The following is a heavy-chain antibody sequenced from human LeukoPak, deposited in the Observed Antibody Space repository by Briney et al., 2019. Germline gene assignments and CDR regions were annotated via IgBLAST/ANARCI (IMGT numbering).Heavy chain of an antibody. CDR2: IYPGDSDT. J-gene: IGHJ4*02. Sequence: GESLKISCKGSGYSFTSYWLGWVRQMPGKGLEWMGIIYPGDSDTRYSPSFQGQVTISADKSISTAYLQWSSLKASDTAMYYCARPGSDYGDYFDYWGQGTLVTVSS. CDR1: GYSFTSYW. V-gene: IGHV5-51*01. D-gene: IGHD4-17*01. CDR3: ARPGSDYGDYFDY.